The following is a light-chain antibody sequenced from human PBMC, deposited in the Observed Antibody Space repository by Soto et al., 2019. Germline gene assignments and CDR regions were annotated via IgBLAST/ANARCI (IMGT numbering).Light chain of an antibody. V-gene: IGLV2-23*01. CDR1: SSDVGSYTF. J-gene: IGLJ3*02. CDR2: EAT. CDR3: CSYAGSMTWV. Sequence: QSALTQPASVSGSPGQSITISCTGSSSDVGSYTFVSWYQHHPGEAPKLMIYEATKRPSGVSHRFSGSKSGNTASLTISGLQAEDEGEYYCCSYAGSMTWVFGGGTKLTVL.